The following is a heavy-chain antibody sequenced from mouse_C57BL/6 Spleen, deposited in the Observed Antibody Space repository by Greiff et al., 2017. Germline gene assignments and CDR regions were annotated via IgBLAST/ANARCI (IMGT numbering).Heavy chain of an antibody. D-gene: IGHD1-1*01. CDR3: AKGFYYYGSAYYFDY. CDR2: ISYSGST. CDR1: GYSITSGYD. J-gene: IGHJ2*01. V-gene: IGHV3-1*01. Sequence: ESGPGMVKPSQSLSLTCTVTGYSITSGYDWHWIRHFPGNKLEWMGYISYSGSTNYNPSLKSRISITHDTSKNHFFLKLNSVTTEDTATYYCAKGFYYYGSAYYFDYWGQGTTLTGSS.